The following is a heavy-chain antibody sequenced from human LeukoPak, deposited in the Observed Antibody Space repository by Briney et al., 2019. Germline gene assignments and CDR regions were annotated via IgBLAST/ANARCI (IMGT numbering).Heavy chain of an antibody. V-gene: IGHV4-34*01. CDR2: INHSGST. Sequence: PSETLSLTCAVYGGSFSGYYWSWIRQPPGKGLEWIGEINHSGSTNYNPSLKSRVTISVGTSKNQFSLKLSSVTAADTAVYYCARALLWFGESNFDYWGQGTLVTVSS. J-gene: IGHJ4*02. CDR3: ARALLWFGESNFDY. CDR1: GGSFSGYY. D-gene: IGHD3-10*01.